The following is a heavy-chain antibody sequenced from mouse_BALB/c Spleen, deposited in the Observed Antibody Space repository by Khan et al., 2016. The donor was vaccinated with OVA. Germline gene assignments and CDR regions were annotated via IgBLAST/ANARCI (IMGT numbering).Heavy chain of an antibody. V-gene: IGHV2-6-5*01. CDR2: IWGGGTT. Sequence: QVQLKESGPGLVAPSQNLSITCTVSGFSLSDYGVSWIRQPPGKGLEWLGVIWGGGTTYYNSALKSRLSISKDNSKSQVFLKMSSLQSDDTAMFYCAKGVWPYYYTRDNWGQGTSVTGSS. CDR3: AKGVWPYYYTRDN. CDR1: GFSLSDYG. J-gene: IGHJ4*01.